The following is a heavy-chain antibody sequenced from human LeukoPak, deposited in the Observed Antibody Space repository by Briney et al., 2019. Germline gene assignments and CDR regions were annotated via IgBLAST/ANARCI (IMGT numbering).Heavy chain of an antibody. Sequence: ASVKVSCKASGYTFSNYGISWVRQAPGQELEWVGWIRGDNGNTNYAQKLQGRVTMTTDTSTSTAYMELRSLGSDETAVYYCARVDLLTGYYFFDYWGQGTLVTVSS. CDR2: IRGDNGNT. J-gene: IGHJ4*02. CDR3: ARVDLLTGYYFFDY. CDR1: GYTFSNYG. D-gene: IGHD3-9*01. V-gene: IGHV1-18*01.